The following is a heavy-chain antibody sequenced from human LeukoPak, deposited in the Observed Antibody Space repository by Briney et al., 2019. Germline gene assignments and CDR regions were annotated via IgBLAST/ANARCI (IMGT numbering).Heavy chain of an antibody. V-gene: IGHV3-53*01. CDR1: GFTVSSNY. CDR2: IYSGGST. J-gene: IGHJ4*02. CDR3: ARGTTVWYFDY. D-gene: IGHD4-11*01. Sequence: PGGSLRLSCAASGFTVSSNYVSWVRQAPGKGLEWVSVIYSGGSTYYADSVKGRFTISRDNSKNTLYLQMNSLRAEDTAVYYCARGTTVWYFDYWGQGTLVTVSS.